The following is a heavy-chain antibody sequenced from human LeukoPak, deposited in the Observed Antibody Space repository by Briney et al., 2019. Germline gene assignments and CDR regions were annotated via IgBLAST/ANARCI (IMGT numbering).Heavy chain of an antibody. V-gene: IGHV3-7*02. CDR3: ARGSGWYDY. CDR1: GFTFSTYW. J-gene: IGHJ4*02. Sequence: PGGSLRLSCAASGFTFSTYWMSWVRQAPGKGLEWVANINHDGSDKYYADSVKGRFTISRDNSKNTLYLQMNSLRAEDTAVYYCARGSGWYDYWGQGTLVTVSS. D-gene: IGHD6-19*01. CDR2: INHDGSDK.